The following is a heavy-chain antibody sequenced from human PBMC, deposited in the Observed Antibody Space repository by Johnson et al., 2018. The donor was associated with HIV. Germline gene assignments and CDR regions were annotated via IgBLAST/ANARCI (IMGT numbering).Heavy chain of an antibody. V-gene: IGHV3-30-3*01. J-gene: IGHJ3*02. D-gene: IGHD3-22*01. CDR2: ISYDGSNK. CDR3: ARPVPDYYDSSGYYSAAFDI. CDR1: GFTFSSYA. Sequence: QVQLVESGGGLVQPGRSLRLSCAASGFTFSSYAMHWVRQAPGKGLEWVAVISYDGSNKYYADSVKGRFTISRDNSKNTLYLQMNSLRAEDTAVYYCARPVPDYYDSSGYYSAAFDIWGQGTMVTVSS.